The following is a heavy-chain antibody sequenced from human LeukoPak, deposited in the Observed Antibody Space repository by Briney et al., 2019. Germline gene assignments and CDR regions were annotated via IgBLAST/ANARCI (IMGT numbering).Heavy chain of an antibody. CDR3: AKSYASGSFYDY. V-gene: IGHV3-23*01. CDR1: GFTFSNYG. Sequence: GGSLRLSCAASGFTFSNYGMSWVGQHPGKGLERVSRVSGSGGRTYYADSVKGRFTISRDNSKNTLSLQMKNLRADDTAVYYCAKSYASGSFYDYWGQGTLVTVSS. CDR2: VSGSGGRT. D-gene: IGHD3-10*01. J-gene: IGHJ4*02.